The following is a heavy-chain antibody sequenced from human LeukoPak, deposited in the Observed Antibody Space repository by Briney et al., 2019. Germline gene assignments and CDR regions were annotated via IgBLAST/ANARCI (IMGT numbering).Heavy chain of an antibody. CDR2: FYSGGST. Sequence: PGGSLRLSCAASGFTFSSNYMKWVRQAPGKGLEWVSVFYSGGSTYYSDSVKGRFTISRDNSKNPLYLQMNSLRAEDTAVYYCAREKLGYWYFDLWGRGTLVTVSS. CDR3: AREKLGYWYFDL. V-gene: IGHV3-53*01. J-gene: IGHJ2*01. D-gene: IGHD1-26*01. CDR1: GFTFSSNY.